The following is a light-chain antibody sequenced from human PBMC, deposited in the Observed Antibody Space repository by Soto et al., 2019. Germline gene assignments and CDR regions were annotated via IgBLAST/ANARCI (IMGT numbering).Light chain of an antibody. CDR1: SSDIGAYNF. CDR2: DVN. V-gene: IGLV2-14*03. J-gene: IGLJ2*01. CDR3: TSWPTSTTMI. Sequence: QSVLTQPASVSGSPGQSITISCTGTSSDIGAYNFVSWYQQHPGKAPKLMLYDVNIRPSGVSNRFSGSKSGNTASLTISGLQDEDEADYYCTSWPTSTTMIFGGGTKVT.